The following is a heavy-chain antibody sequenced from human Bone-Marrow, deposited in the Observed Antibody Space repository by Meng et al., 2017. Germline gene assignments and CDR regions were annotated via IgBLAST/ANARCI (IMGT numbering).Heavy chain of an antibody. J-gene: IGHJ4*02. D-gene: IGHD5-18*01. CDR3: AREMDTAMVTGDY. CDR1: GFTFSSYA. Sequence: GGSLRPSCAASGFTFSSYAMHWVRQAPGKGLEWVAVISYDGSNKYYADSVKGRFTISRDNSKNTLYLQMNSLRAEDTAVYYCAREMDTAMVTGDYWGQGTLVTVSS. CDR2: ISYDGSNK. V-gene: IGHV3-30*01.